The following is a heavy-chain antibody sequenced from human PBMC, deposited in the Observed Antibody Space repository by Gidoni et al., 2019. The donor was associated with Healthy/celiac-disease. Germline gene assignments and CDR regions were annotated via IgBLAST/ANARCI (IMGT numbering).Heavy chain of an antibody. Sequence: EVQLVESGGGLVQPGGSLRLSCAASGFTFSSYWMSWVRQAPGKGLEWVANIKQDGSEKYYVDSVKGRFTISRDNAKNSLYLQMNSLRAEDTAVYYCARDPMYYDILTGYAPNYYYYGMDVWGQGTTVTVSS. J-gene: IGHJ6*02. CDR3: ARDPMYYDILTGYAPNYYYYGMDV. CDR1: GFTFSSYW. D-gene: IGHD3-9*01. CDR2: IKQDGSEK. V-gene: IGHV3-7*01.